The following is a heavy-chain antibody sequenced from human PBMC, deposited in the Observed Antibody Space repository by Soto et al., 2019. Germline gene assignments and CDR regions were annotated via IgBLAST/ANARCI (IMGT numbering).Heavy chain of an antibody. CDR2: MNAKSGDT. CDR1: GYTFSDFD. CDR3: ARGNPFNYAGFDV. V-gene: IGHV1-8*01. D-gene: IGHD3-16*01. Sequence: ASVKVSCKASGYTFSDFDINWLRQASGQGPEWMGWMNAKSGDTFFAQRFQGKFNMTWDTSLSTAYMEVGSPTSDDTAIYYCARGNPFNYAGFDVWGQGTTVTVSS. J-gene: IGHJ6*02.